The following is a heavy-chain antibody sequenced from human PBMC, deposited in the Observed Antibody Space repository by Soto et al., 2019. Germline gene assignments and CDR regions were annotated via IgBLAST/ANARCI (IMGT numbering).Heavy chain of an antibody. V-gene: IGHV1-18*01. CDR2: ISAYNGNT. J-gene: IGHJ6*02. CDR3: ARDGVIVGATPEPPYYYYGMDV. Sequence: QVQLVQSGAEVKKPGASVKVSCKASGYTFTSYGISWVRQAPGQGLEWMGWISAYNGNTNYAQKLQGRVTMTTDTSTSTAYMELRSLRSDDTAVYYCARDGVIVGATPEPPYYYYGMDVWGQGTTVTVSS. CDR1: GYTFTSYG. D-gene: IGHD1-26*01.